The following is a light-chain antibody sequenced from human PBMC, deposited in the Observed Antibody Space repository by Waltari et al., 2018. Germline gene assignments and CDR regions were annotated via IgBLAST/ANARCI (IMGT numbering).Light chain of an antibody. CDR1: HSVKTN. CDR3: QQYNNWPTWT. Sequence: EVVMTQSPATLSVSPGERATPTCRASHSVKTNLAWYQQTPGQAPRLVIFDASTRATGIPARFSGSGSGTEFTLTISSLQPEDSAVYYCQQYNNWPTWTFGQGAKVEIK. V-gene: IGKV3-15*01. J-gene: IGKJ1*01. CDR2: DAS.